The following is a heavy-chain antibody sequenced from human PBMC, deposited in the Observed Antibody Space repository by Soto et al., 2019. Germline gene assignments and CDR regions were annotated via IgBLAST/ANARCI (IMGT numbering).Heavy chain of an antibody. J-gene: IGHJ4*02. D-gene: IGHD6-19*01. V-gene: IGHV3-23*01. CDR3: AKEGEHSSGWANFDY. CDR2: ISGSGGST. CDR1: GSTFSSYA. Sequence: GGSLRLSCAASGSTFSSYAMSWVRQAPGKGLGWVSAISGSGGSTYYADSVKGRFTISRDNSKNTLYLQMNSLRAEDTAVYYCAKEGEHSSGWANFDYWGQGTLVTVSS.